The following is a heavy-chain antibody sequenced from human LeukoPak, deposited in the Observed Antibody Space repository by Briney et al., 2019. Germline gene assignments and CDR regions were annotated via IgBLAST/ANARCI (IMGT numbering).Heavy chain of an antibody. CDR3: ARLSRLSDCGSGCYSEVGAFDY. CDR1: GGSISSRGYH. D-gene: IGHD2-21*02. Sequence: PSETLSLTCTVSGGSISSRGYHWGWVRQPPGKGLEWIGSIYYSGSTYYNPSLKSRVTISVDTSRNQFSLKLTRLTAADTAVHYCARLSRLSDCGSGCYSEVGAFDYWGQGTLVTVSS. CDR2: IYYSGST. J-gene: IGHJ4*02. V-gene: IGHV4-39*01.